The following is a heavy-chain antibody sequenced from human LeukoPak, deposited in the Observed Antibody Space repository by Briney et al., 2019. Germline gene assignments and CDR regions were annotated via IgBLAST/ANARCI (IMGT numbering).Heavy chain of an antibody. CDR2: IYYSGST. V-gene: IGHV4-39*07. Sequence: SETLSLTCTVSGGSISSSSYYWGWIRQPPGKGLEWIGSIYYSGSTYYNPSLKSRVTISVDTSKNQFSLKLSSVTAADTAVYYCARGSYCSSTSCPYYYYYYYMDVWGKGTTVTVSS. J-gene: IGHJ6*03. CDR3: ARGSYCSSTSCPYYYYYYYMDV. D-gene: IGHD2-2*01. CDR1: GGSISSSSYY.